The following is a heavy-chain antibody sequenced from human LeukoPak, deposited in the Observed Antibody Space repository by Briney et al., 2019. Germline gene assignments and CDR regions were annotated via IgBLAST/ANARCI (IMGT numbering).Heavy chain of an antibody. V-gene: IGHV3-48*01. CDR2: ISSSSSTI. CDR1: GFTFSTAW. D-gene: IGHD3-22*01. J-gene: IGHJ4*02. CDR3: ARVLHKRNYDSTTYYGY. Sequence: GGSLRLSCAASGFTFSTAWMNWVRQAPGKGLEWVSYISSSSSTIYYADSVKGRFTISRDNAKNSLYLQMNSLRAEDTAVYYCARVLHKRNYDSTTYYGYWGQGTLVTVSS.